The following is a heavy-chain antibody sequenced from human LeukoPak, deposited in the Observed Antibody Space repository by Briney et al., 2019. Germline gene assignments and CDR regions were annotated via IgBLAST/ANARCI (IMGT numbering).Heavy chain of an antibody. CDR2: IHTSGSN. D-gene: IGHD3-3*01. Sequence: SETLSLTCAISGVSISPYYWAWIRQPPGKGLEWIGYIHTSGSNNQYPSLKSRATISVDKSKNHFSLRLTSVTAADTAVYYCARLSAAVHLGAFDLWGQGTMVTVSS. V-gene: IGHV4-4*09. CDR1: GVSISPYY. CDR3: ARLSAAVHLGAFDL. J-gene: IGHJ3*01.